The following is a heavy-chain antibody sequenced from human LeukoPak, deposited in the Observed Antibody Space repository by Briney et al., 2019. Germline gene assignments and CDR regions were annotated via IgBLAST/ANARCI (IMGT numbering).Heavy chain of an antibody. D-gene: IGHD6-13*01. CDR3: ARGSTYSSSWYLYYYYYYMDV. CDR2: IKQDGSEK. V-gene: IGHV3-7*01. J-gene: IGHJ6*03. Sequence: GGSLRLSCAASGFTFSSYWMSWVRQAPGKGLEWVANIKQDGSEKYYVDSVKGRFTISRDNAKNSLYLQMNSLRAEDTAVYYCARGSTYSSSWYLYYYYYYMDVWGKGTTVTVSS. CDR1: GFTFSSYW.